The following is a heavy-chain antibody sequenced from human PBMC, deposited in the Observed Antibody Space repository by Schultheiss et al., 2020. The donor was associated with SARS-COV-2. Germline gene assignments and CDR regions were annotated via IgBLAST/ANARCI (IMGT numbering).Heavy chain of an antibody. CDR2: IWYDGCNK. Sequence: GGSLRLSCAASGFTFSRYGMHWVRQAPGKGLEWVAVIWYDGCNKYYTDSVKGRFTISRDNSKNTLYLQMNSLRAEDTAIYYCARDSTYCSGDCSFDYWGQGTLVTVSS. CDR3: ARDSTYCSGDCSFDY. CDR1: GFTFSRYG. D-gene: IGHD2-21*02. J-gene: IGHJ4*02. V-gene: IGHV3-33*01.